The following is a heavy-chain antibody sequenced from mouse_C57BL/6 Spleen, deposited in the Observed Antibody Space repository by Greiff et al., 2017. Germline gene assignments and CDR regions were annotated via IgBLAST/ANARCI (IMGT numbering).Heavy chain of an antibody. Sequence: QVQLQQSGAELVRPGASVTLSCKASGYTFTDYEMHWVKQTPVHGLEWIGAIDPETGGTAYNQKFKGKAILTADKSSSTAYMQLSSLTSEDSAVYFCARTSFDYWGQGTTLTVSS. J-gene: IGHJ2*01. V-gene: IGHV1-15*01. CDR2: IDPETGGT. CDR1: GYTFTDYE. CDR3: ARTSFDY.